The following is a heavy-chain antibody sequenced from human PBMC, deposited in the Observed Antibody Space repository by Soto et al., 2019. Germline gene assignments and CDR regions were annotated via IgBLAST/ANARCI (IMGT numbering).Heavy chain of an antibody. D-gene: IGHD2-15*01. CDR3: AKEYCSRGSCYFDF. V-gene: IGHV3-23*04. Sequence: EAQLVESGGGLVQPGGSLRLSCAGSGFTFSTYAMTWVRQAPGKGLEWVSAIGSSGGSTYFADSVKGRFTISRDNSKSTLYLQLNGLRAEDTAVYYCAKEYCSRGSCYFDFWGQGTLVTVSS. CDR1: GFTFSTYA. J-gene: IGHJ4*02. CDR2: IGSSGGST.